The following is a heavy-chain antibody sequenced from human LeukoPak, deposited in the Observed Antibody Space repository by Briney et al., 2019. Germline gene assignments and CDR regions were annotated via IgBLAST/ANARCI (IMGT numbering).Heavy chain of an antibody. CDR3: ARDWELGY. J-gene: IGHJ4*02. V-gene: IGHV1-46*01. Sequence: GASVNVSCKASGYTFTTYYMHWVRQAPGQGLEWMGVITPSGCSITSAQKFQDRVTMTRDTSTSTVYMELSSLTSDDTAVYYCARDWELGYWGQGTLVTVSS. D-gene: IGHD1-26*01. CDR2: ITPSGCSI. CDR1: GYTFTTYY.